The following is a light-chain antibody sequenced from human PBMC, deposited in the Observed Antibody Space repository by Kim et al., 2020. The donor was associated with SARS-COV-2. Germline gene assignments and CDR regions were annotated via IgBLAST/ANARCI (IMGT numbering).Light chain of an antibody. CDR1: SSNIGSNT. CDR3: VAWDDRLHGWV. Sequence: QSVLTQPPSASGTPGQRVTISCSGGSSNIGSNTVNWYQQLPGTAPKLLVYSNNQRPSGVPERFSASKSATSASLAISGLQSEDEADYYCVAWDDRLHGWVFGGGTQLTVL. J-gene: IGLJ3*02. CDR2: SNN. V-gene: IGLV1-44*01.